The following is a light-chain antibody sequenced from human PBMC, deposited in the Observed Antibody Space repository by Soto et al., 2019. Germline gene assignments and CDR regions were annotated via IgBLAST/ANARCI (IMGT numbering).Light chain of an antibody. CDR1: QAIRKY. CDR3: QQSDDLPYA. Sequence: IQMTQSPSLLSASVGDRVTITCQATQAIRKYLNWYQQTPGKAPKLLIYDASSLETGVPPRFSGSGSGTYFTFTISSLQPEDLATYYCQQSDDLPYAFGQGTKLEIK. J-gene: IGKJ2*01. V-gene: IGKV1-33*01. CDR2: DAS.